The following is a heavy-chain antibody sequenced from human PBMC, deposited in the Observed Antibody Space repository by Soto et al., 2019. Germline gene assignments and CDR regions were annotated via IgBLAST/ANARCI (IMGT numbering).Heavy chain of an antibody. D-gene: IGHD1-1*01. V-gene: IGHV4-59*01. CDR2: IYSSGRT. Sequence: PSETLSLTCTVSGGSITNYYWSWIRQPPGKGLEWIGCIYSSGRTNYNPSLKSRVTISVDTSKNQFSLKLSSVTAADTAVYYCAREGRMGTFDYWGQGALVTVSS. J-gene: IGHJ4*02. CDR1: GGSITNYY. CDR3: AREGRMGTFDY.